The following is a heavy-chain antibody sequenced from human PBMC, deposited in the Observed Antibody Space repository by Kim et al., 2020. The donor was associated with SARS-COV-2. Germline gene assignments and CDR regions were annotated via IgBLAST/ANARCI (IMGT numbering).Heavy chain of an antibody. CDR1: GYTFTSYY. V-gene: IGHV1-46*01. CDR3: ARERIVVVGDSYGMDV. J-gene: IGHJ6*02. D-gene: IGHD3-22*01. Sequence: ASVKVSCKASGYTFTSYYMHWVRQAPGQGLEWMGIINPSGGSTSYAQKFQGRVTMTRDTSTSTVYMELSSLRSEDTAVYYCARERIVVVGDSYGMDVWGQGTTVTVSS. CDR2: INPSGGST.